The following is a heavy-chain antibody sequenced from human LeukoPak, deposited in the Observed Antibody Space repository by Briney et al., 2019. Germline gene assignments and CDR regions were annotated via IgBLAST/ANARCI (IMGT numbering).Heavy chain of an antibody. Sequence: SETLSLTCAVYGGSFSGYYWSWIRQPPGKGLEWIGEINHSGSTNYNPSLKSRVTISVDTSKNQFSLKLSSMTAADTAVYYCARMWYSSSSAFDIWGQGTMVTVSS. CDR1: GGSFSGYY. CDR3: ARMWYSSSSAFDI. CDR2: INHSGST. J-gene: IGHJ3*02. V-gene: IGHV4-34*01. D-gene: IGHD6-6*01.